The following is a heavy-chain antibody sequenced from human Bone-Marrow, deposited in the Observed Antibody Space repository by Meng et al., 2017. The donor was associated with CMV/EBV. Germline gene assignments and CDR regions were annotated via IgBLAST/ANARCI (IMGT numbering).Heavy chain of an antibody. V-gene: IGHV1-2*02. CDR3: ARDDGISCSSYNCLSPLDY. CDR1: GGTFSSYA. J-gene: IGHJ4*02. CDR2: INPSTGGT. D-gene: IGHD2-2*01. Sequence: ASVKVSCKASGGTFSSYAISWVRQVAGQGLEWMGWINPSTGGTNYAQNFQGRVIMTRDTTTSTAYLELNSLRSDDTAVYYCARDDGISCSSYNCLSPLDYWGQGTLVTVSS.